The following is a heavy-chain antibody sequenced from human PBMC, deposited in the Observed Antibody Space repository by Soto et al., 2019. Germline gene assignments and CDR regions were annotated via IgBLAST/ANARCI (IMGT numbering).Heavy chain of an antibody. CDR2: IVVGSGNT. J-gene: IGHJ4*01. V-gene: IGHV1-58*01. CDR1: GLTFTSSA. Sequence: ASVKVYCKASGLTFTSSAVQWVRQARGQRLEWIGWIVVGSGNTNYAQKFQERVTITRDMSTSTAYMELSSLRSEDTAVYYCAATPVKTYYYDSSGYYPFDYWG. CDR3: AATPVKTYYYDSSGYYPFDY. D-gene: IGHD3-22*01.